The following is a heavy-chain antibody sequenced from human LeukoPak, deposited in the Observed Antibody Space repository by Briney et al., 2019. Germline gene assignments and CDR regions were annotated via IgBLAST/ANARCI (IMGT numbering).Heavy chain of an antibody. CDR2: IYYSGST. Sequence: KPSETLSLTCTVSGGSISSSSYYWGWIRQPPGKGLEWIGSIYYSGSTYYNPSLKSRVTISVDTSKNQFSLKLSSVTAADTAVYCCARHSKLLRLGAFDIWGQGTMVTVSS. J-gene: IGHJ3*02. CDR1: GGSISSSSYY. D-gene: IGHD2-15*01. V-gene: IGHV4-39*01. CDR3: ARHSKLLRLGAFDI.